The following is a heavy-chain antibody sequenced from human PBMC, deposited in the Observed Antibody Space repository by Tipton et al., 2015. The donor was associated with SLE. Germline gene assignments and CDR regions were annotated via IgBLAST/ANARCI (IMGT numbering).Heavy chain of an antibody. CDR2: SYHSGST. CDR1: GYSISSGYY. D-gene: IGHD3-22*01. J-gene: IGHJ1*01. CDR3: ARGGYYYDSSGYSEYFQH. Sequence: TLSLTCTVSGYSISSGYYWGWIRQPPGKGLEWIGSSYHSGSTYYNPSLKSRVTISVDTSKNQFSLKLSSVTAADTAVYYCARGGYYYDSSGYSEYFQHWGQGTLVTVSS. V-gene: IGHV4-38-2*02.